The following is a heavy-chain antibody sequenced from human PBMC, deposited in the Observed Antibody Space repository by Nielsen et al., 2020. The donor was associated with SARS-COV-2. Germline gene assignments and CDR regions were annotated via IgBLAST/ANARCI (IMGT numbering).Heavy chain of an antibody. J-gene: IGHJ6*03. V-gene: IGHV3-11*04. CDR1: GFTFSDYY. CDR2: ISSSGSTI. Sequence: GESLKISCAASGFTFSDYYMSWIRQAPGKGLEWVSYISSSGSTIYYADSVKGRFTISRDNAKNSLYLQMNSLRAEDTAVYYCARDGCSSTSCEYYYYYYMDVWGKGTTVTVSS. D-gene: IGHD2-2*01. CDR3: ARDGCSSTSCEYYYYYYMDV.